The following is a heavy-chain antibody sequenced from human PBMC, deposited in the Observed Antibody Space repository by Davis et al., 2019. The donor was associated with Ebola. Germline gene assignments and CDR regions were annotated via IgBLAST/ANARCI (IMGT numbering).Heavy chain of an antibody. J-gene: IGHJ3*01. D-gene: IGHD6-19*01. CDR1: GYSISSNYY. CDR3: ARQSSGWYWWGDAFDV. CDR2: INHSGST. V-gene: IGHV4-38-2*02. Sequence: MPSETLSLTCTVSGYSISSNYYWGWIRQPPGKGLEWIGEINHSGSTNYNPSLKSRVTISVDTSKNQFSLKLSSVTVADTAVYYCARQSSGWYWWGDAFDVWGQGTMVTVSS.